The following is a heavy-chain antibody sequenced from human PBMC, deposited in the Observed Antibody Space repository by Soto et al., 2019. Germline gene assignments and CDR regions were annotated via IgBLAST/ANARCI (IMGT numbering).Heavy chain of an antibody. V-gene: IGHV4-31*03. Sequence: PSETLSLTCTVSGGSISSGGYYWSWIRQHPGKGLEWIGYIYYSGSTYYNPSLKSRVTISVDTSKNQFSLKLGSVTAADTAVYYCARDADSGYDLDAFDIWGQGTMVTVSS. CDR1: GGSISSGGYY. J-gene: IGHJ3*02. CDR2: IYYSGST. D-gene: IGHD5-12*01. CDR3: ARDADSGYDLDAFDI.